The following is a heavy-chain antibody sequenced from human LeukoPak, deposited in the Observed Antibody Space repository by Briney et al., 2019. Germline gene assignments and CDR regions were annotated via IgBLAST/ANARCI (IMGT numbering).Heavy chain of an antibody. V-gene: IGHV3-7*05. CDR2: IKEDGSEK. CDR3: VRSSSWSNFDY. Sequence: PGGSLRLSCAASGFTFSSYWMSWVRQAPGKGLEWVANIKEDGSEKHYVDSVKGRFTTSRDNAKNSPYLQMSSLRGDDTAVYYCVRSSSWSNFDYWGQGTLVTVSS. CDR1: GFTFSSYW. D-gene: IGHD6-13*01. J-gene: IGHJ4*02.